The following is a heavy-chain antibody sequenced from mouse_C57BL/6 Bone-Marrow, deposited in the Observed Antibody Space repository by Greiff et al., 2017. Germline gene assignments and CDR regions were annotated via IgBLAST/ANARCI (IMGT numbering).Heavy chain of an antibody. CDR2: IYPGDGDT. CDR1: GYAFSSSW. D-gene: IGHD2-2*01. V-gene: IGHV1-82*01. J-gene: IGHJ3*01. Sequence: VQLQQSGPELVKPGASVKISCKASGYAFSSSWMHWVKQRPGKGLEWIGRIYPGDGDTNYNGKFKGTATLTGDKSSSTPYMQLSSLTSEDDAVDLCARGGCDAGFAYWGQGTLVTVSA. CDR3: ARGGCDAGFAY.